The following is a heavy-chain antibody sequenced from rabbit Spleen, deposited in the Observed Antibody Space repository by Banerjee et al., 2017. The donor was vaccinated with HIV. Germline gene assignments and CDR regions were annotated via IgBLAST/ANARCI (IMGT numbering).Heavy chain of an antibody. D-gene: IGHD3-1*01. CDR2: IYTADGTT. J-gene: IGHJ4*01. Sequence: QLEESGGGLVKPGGTLTLTCKASGIDFSSGYYMCWVRQAPGKGLEWIACIYTADGTTYYASWAKGRFTISKTSSTTVTLQVTSLTAADTATYFCARDVGGYNLWGQGTLVTVS. CDR3: ARDVGGYNL. V-gene: IGHV1S45*01. CDR1: GIDFSSGYY.